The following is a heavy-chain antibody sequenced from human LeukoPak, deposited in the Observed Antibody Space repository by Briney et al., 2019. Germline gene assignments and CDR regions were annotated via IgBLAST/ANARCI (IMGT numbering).Heavy chain of an antibody. J-gene: IGHJ4*02. V-gene: IGHV3-21*01. Sequence: GGSLRLSCAASGFTFSSYSMNWVRQAPGKGLEWVSSISSSSSYIYYADSVKGRFTISRDNAKNSLYLQMNSLRAEDTVVYYCAKDIAADANFDYWGQGTLVTVSS. CDR3: AKDIAADANFDY. CDR1: GFTFSSYS. CDR2: ISSSSSYI. D-gene: IGHD6-13*01.